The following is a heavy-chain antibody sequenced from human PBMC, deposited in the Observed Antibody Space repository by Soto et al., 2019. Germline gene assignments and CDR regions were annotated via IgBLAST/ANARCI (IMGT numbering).Heavy chain of an antibody. D-gene: IGHD4-17*01. Sequence: QVQLVESGGGVVQPGRSLRLSCAASGFPFSTYALHWIRQAPGKGLEWVAVISYHGLTTYYADPVQGRFTISRDNSENTLYLQMNSLRAEDTAVYYCATDPRVLTPEDYRFDHWGQGTLVTVSS. CDR2: ISYHGLTT. CDR1: GFPFSTYA. CDR3: ATDPRVLTPEDYRFDH. J-gene: IGHJ4*02. V-gene: IGHV3-30-3*01.